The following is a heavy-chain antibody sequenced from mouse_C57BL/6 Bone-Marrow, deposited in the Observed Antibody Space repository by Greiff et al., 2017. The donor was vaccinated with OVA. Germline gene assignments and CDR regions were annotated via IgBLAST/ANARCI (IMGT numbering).Heavy chain of an antibody. Sequence: VQLQQSGPELVQPGASVKISCKASGYAFSSSWMNWVQQRPGKGLEWIGRIYPGDGDTNYNGKFKGKATLTADKSSSTAYMQLSSLTSEDSAVYVCARQVLSTIVTTTDRNWYFDVWGTETTVTVSS. V-gene: IGHV1-82*01. CDR3: ARQVLSTIVTTTDRNWYFDV. J-gene: IGHJ1*03. CDR2: IYPGDGDT. CDR1: GYAFSSSW. D-gene: IGHD2-2*01.